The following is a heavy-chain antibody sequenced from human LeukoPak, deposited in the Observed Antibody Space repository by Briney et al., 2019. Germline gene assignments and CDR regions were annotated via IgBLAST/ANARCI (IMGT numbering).Heavy chain of an antibody. CDR2: IKGKIDGGKT. CDR3: TTVGLYDILTGHYHDSFDR. CDR1: GLPFSNAW. Sequence: GESLRLSCAASGLPFSNAWMSWVRQAPGKGLEWVGRIKGKIDGGKTDHAATVKGRFTISRDDSKNTLYLQMNSLKTEDTAVYYCTTVGLYDILTGHYHDSFDRWGQGTMVTVSS. D-gene: IGHD3-9*01. V-gene: IGHV3-15*01. J-gene: IGHJ3*01.